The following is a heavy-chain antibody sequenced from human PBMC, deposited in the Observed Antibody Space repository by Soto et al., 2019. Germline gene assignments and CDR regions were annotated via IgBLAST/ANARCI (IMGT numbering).Heavy chain of an antibody. D-gene: IGHD6-13*01. CDR3: AKGWMQQLGIHY. Sequence: GGSLRLSCAASGFTFSSYGMHWIRQAPGKGLEWVAVISYDGSNKYYADSVKGRFTISRDNSKNTLYLQMNGLRAEDTAVYYCAKGWMQQLGIHYWGQGTLVTASS. CDR1: GFTFSSYG. CDR2: ISYDGSNK. V-gene: IGHV3-30*18. J-gene: IGHJ4*02.